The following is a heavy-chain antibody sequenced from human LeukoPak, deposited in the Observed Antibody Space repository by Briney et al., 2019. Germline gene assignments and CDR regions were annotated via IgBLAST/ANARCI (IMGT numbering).Heavy chain of an antibody. CDR2: ISYDGSNK. J-gene: IGHJ4*02. CDR1: GFTFSSYA. D-gene: IGHD7-27*01. Sequence: PGGSLRLSCAASGFTFSSYAMPWVRQAPGKGLEWVAVISYDGSNKYYADSVKGRFTISRDNSKNTLYLQMNSLRAEDTAVYYCARDSEGYWGAYYYFDYWGQGTLVTVSS. CDR3: ARDSEGYWGAYYYFDY. V-gene: IGHV3-30-3*01.